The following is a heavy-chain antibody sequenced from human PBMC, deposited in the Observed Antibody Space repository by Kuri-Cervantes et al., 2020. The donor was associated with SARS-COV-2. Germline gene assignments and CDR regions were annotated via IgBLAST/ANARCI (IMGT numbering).Heavy chain of an antibody. V-gene: IGHV1-3*01. CDR2: INAGNGNT. D-gene: IGHD3-22*01. CDR3: ARELYDSSGYYLLYY. Sequence: ASVKVSCKASGYTFTSYGISWVRQAPGQRLEWMGWINAGNGNTKYSQKFQGRVTITRDTSASTAYMELSSLRSEDSAVYYCARELYDSSGYYLLYYWGQGTLVTVSS. CDR1: GYTFTSYG. J-gene: IGHJ4*02.